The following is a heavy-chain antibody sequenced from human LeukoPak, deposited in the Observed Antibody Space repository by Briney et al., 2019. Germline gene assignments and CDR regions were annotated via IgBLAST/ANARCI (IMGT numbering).Heavy chain of an antibody. D-gene: IGHD2-21*02. CDR2: ISTSGST. Sequence: PSETLSLTCTVSGGSISSYYWSWIRQPAGKGLESIGHISTSGSTNYNPSLKSRVTMSVDTSKNQFSLKLSSVTAADTAVYYCARETFGTANFDYWGQGTLVTVSS. CDR3: ARETFGTANFDY. J-gene: IGHJ4*02. CDR1: GGSISSYY. V-gene: IGHV4-4*07.